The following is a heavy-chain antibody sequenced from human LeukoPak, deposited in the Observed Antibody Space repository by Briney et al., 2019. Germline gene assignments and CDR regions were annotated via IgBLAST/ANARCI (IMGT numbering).Heavy chain of an antibody. CDR1: GFTFSDYY. J-gene: IGHJ4*02. V-gene: IGHV3-11*01. D-gene: IGHD3-22*01. CDR2: ISSSGSTI. CDR3: AREPSPPYYDSSGYYDY. Sequence: SGGSLRLSCAASGFTFSDYYMSWIRQAPGKGLEWVSYISSSGSTIYYADSVKGRFTISRDNAKNSLYLQMNSLRAEDTAVYYCAREPSPPYYDSSGYYDYWGQGTLVTVSS.